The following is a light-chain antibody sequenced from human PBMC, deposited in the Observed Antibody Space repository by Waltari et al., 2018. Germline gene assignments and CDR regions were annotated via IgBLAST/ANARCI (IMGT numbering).Light chain of an antibody. Sequence: IQMTQSPSSLSVSLGDRVTITCRASQSISKYLNWYQQRPGKAPKLLIYGKSSLQSGVPSRFSGSGSGTDFTLTINTLQPEDFATYFCQQSYGPPYTFGQGTRLEIK. J-gene: IGKJ2*01. CDR1: QSISKY. V-gene: IGKV1-39*01. CDR2: GKS. CDR3: QQSYGPPYT.